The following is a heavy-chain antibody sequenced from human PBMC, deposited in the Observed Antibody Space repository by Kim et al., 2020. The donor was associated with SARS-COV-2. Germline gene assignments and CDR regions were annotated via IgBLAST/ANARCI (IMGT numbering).Heavy chain of an antibody. J-gene: IGHJ6*02. CDR3: AKDFYRDYEDEYYYGMDV. V-gene: IGHV3-30*02. Sequence: GKGRFTISRDNYKNTLDLQMNSLRAEDTAVYYCAKDFYRDYEDEYYYGMDVWGQGTTVTVSS. D-gene: IGHD4-17*01.